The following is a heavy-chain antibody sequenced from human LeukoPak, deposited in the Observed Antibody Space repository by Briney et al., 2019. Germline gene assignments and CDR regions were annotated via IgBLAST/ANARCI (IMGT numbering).Heavy chain of an antibody. V-gene: IGHV1-18*01. CDR1: GHTFTSYG. D-gene: IGHD4-11*01. CDR2: ISAYNGNT. CDR3: ARYDGLTVTKRYYYYGMDV. Sequence: GASVKVSCKASGHTFTSYGISWVQQAPGQGLEWMGWISAYNGNTNYAQKLQGRVTMTTDTSTSTAYMELRSLRSDDTAVYYCARYDGLTVTKRYYYYGMDVWGQGTTVTVSS. J-gene: IGHJ6*02.